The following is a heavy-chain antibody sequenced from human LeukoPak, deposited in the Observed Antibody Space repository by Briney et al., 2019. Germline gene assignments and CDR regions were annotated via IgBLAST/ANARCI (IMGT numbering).Heavy chain of an antibody. CDR1: GFTFSDYT. D-gene: IGHD6-6*01. V-gene: IGHV3-21*01. Sequence: GGSLRLSCSASGFTFSDYTMSWVRQAPGKGLEWVSSISSGGDYIPYADSLKGRFTISRDNAKNSLYLQINSLRAEDTAVYYCARSLTVRPFDFWGQGTLVTVSS. CDR3: ARSLTVRPFDF. CDR2: ISSGGDYI. J-gene: IGHJ4*02.